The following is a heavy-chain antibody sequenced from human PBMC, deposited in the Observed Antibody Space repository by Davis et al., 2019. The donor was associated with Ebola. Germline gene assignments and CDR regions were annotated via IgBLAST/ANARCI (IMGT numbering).Heavy chain of an antibody. D-gene: IGHD7-27*01. V-gene: IGHV4-34*01. CDR3: ARGGGNWGSPGTTSTNNWIDP. CDR2: INHSGST. Sequence: GSLRLSCAVYGGSFSGYYWSWIRQPPGKGLEWIGEINHSGSTNYNPSLKSRVTISVDTSKNQFSLKLSSVTAADTAVYYCARGGGNWGSPGTTSTNNWIDPWGQGTLVTVSS. CDR1: GGSFSGYY. J-gene: IGHJ5*02.